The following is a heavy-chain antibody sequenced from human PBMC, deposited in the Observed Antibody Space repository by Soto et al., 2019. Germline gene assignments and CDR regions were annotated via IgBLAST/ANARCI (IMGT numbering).Heavy chain of an antibody. CDR2: IDWDDDK. D-gene: IGHD6-19*01. V-gene: IGHV2-70*11. J-gene: IGHJ4*02. CDR1: GFSLSTTGMC. CDR3: ARMTSYRSGWNFDY. Sequence: SGPTLVNPTQTLTLTCTFSGFSLSTTGMCVSWIRQPPGKALEWLARIDWDDDKYYSTSQETRLTISKDTSKDQVVLTMTNMDPVDTAMYYCARMTSYRSGWNFDYWGPGTLVTVSS.